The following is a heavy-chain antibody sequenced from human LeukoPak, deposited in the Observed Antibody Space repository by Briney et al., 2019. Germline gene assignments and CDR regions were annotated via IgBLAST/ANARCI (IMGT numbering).Heavy chain of an antibody. J-gene: IGHJ4*02. CDR3: ATDRREEPSNFDRNRFAY. CDR2: IREDGSEK. CDR1: GFTFNNYW. V-gene: IGHV3-7*05. D-gene: IGHD1-14*01. Sequence: GGSLRLSCVASGFTFNNYWMNWVRQAPGRGLEWVANIREDGSEKNYVDSVKGRFTISRENAKNSLYLRMDNLRAEDTAVYYCATDRREEPSNFDRNRFAYWGQGALVTVSS.